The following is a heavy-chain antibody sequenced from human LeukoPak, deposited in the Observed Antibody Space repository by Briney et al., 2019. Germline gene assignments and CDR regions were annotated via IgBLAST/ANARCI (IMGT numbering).Heavy chain of an antibody. V-gene: IGHV4-59*01. CDR1: GGSISSYY. D-gene: IGHD3-10*01. Sequence: SETLSLTCTVSGGSISSYYWSWIRQPPGKGLEWIGYIYYSGSTNYNPSLKSRVTISVDTSKNQFSLKLSSVTAADTAVYYCAGHYGSGSFFRPFDYWGQGTLVTVSS. J-gene: IGHJ4*02. CDR2: IYYSGST. CDR3: AGHYGSGSFFRPFDY.